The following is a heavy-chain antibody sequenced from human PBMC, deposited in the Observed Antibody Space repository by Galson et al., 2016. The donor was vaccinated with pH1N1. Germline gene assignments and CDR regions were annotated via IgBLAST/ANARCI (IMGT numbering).Heavy chain of an antibody. J-gene: IGHJ4*02. CDR3: ARDRGGNFQSFDY. Sequence: LTCTVPGGSVATNTYYWGWIRQPPGKGLEWIGSIFYGGTTYYSPSLQSRVTVSMDTSNNQVSLTISSVPAADTDVYFCARDRGGNFQSFDYWGQGTLVAVSS. CDR1: GGSVATNTYY. D-gene: IGHD4-23*01. CDR2: IFYGGTT. V-gene: IGHV4-39*07.